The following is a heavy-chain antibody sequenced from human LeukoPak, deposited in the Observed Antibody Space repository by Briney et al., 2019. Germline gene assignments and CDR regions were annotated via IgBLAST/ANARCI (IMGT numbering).Heavy chain of an antibody. CDR1: GYTFTSYG. Sequence: ASVKVSCKASGYTFTSYGISWVRQAPGQGLEWMGWISAYNGNTNYAQKLQGRVTMTTDTSTSTAYMELRSLRSDDTAVYYCASWSMPTPYYYYYYMDVWGKGTTVTVSS. CDR2: ISAYNGNT. J-gene: IGHJ6*03. CDR3: ASWSMPTPYYYYYYMDV. D-gene: IGHD2-2*01. V-gene: IGHV1-18*01.